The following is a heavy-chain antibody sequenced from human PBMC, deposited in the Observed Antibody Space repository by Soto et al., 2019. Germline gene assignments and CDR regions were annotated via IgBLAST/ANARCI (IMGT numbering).Heavy chain of an antibody. J-gene: IGHJ6*02. CDR2: IYSGGVT. CDR1: GFTVKNYQ. Sequence: GGSLRLSCAASGFTVKNYQMNWVRQAPGKGLEWVSVIYSGGVTYYPDSVKGRFTIIRDTSRNTVYLQMNSLRADDTAIYYCARDPSTTGYYGLDVWGQGTTVTSP. CDR3: ARDPSTTGYYGLDV. V-gene: IGHV3-53*01.